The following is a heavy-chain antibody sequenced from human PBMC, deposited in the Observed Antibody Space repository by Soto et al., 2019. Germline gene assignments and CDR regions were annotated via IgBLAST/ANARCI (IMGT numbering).Heavy chain of an antibody. J-gene: IGHJ4*02. D-gene: IGHD6-19*01. CDR1: GGSISSGGYY. CDR3: ARDKYSSGWYYFDY. Sequence: QVQLQESGPGLVKPSQTLSLTCTVSGGSISSGGYYWSWIRQHPGKGLEWIGYIYYSGSTYYNPSLKSRVTISVDTSKNQFSKKLSSVTAADTAVYYCARDKYSSGWYYFDYWGQGTLVTVSS. CDR2: IYYSGST. V-gene: IGHV4-31*03.